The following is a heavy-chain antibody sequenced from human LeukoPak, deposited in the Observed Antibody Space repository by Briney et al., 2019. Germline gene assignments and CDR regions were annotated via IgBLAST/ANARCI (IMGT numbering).Heavy chain of an antibody. CDR3: AKGKRYSYGNWFDP. CDR2: ISWNSGSI. J-gene: IGHJ5*02. V-gene: IGHV3-9*01. D-gene: IGHD5-18*01. Sequence: GGSLRLSCAASGFTFSSYSMNWVRQAPGKGLEWVSGISWNSGSIGYADSVKGRFTISRDNAKNSLYLQMNSLRAEDTALYYCAKGKRYSYGNWFDPWGQGTLVTVSS. CDR1: GFTFSSYS.